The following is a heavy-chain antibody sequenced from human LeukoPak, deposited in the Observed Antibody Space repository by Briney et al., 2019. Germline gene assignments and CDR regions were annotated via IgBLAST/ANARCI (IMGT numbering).Heavy chain of an antibody. Sequence: PSETLSLTCAVYGGSFSGYYWSWIRQPPGKGLEWIGEINHSGSTNYNPSLKSRVTISVDTSKNQFSLKLSSVTAADTAVYYCARTPTEATFDYWGQGTLVTVSS. CDR2: INHSGST. CDR3: ARTPTEATFDY. J-gene: IGHJ4*02. V-gene: IGHV4-34*01. CDR1: GGSFSGYY. D-gene: IGHD1-26*01.